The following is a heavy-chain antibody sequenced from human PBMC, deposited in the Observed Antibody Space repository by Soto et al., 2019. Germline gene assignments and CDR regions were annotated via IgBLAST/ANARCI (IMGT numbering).Heavy chain of an antibody. V-gene: IGHV3-23*01. D-gene: IGHD1-26*01. CDR3: AKDLGWDQGYFDY. CDR1: GFTFSSYA. CDR2: ISGSGGST. Sequence: PGGSLRLSCAASGFTFSSYAMSWVRQAPGKGLEWVSAISGSGGSTYYADSVKGRFTISRDDSKNTLYLQMNSLRAEDTAVYYCAKDLGWDQGYFDYWGQGTLVTVSS. J-gene: IGHJ4*02.